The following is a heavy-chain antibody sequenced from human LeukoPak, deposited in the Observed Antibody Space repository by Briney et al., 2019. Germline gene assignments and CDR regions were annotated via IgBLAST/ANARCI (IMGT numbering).Heavy chain of an antibody. CDR2: IYSGGST. J-gene: IGHJ1*01. CDR3: ARDESSSGYYFSRSFQH. CDR1: GFTVSSNY. V-gene: IGHV3-66*01. Sequence: PGGSLRLSCAASGFTVSSNYMSWVRQAPGKGLEWVSVIYSGGSTYYADSVKGRFTISRDNSKNTLYLQMNSLRAEDTAVYYCARDESSSGYYFSRSFQHWGQGTLVAVSS. D-gene: IGHD3-22*01.